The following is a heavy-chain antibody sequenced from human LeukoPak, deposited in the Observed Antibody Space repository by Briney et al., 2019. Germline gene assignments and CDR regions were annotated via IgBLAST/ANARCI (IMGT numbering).Heavy chain of an antibody. CDR3: ARRVVTAITFDY. J-gene: IGHJ4*02. D-gene: IGHD2-21*02. CDR2: IYYSGST. V-gene: IGHV4-59*08. Sequence: RPSETLPLTCSVSGGSVTNSYWSWIRQPPGKGLEWIGNIYYSGSTNYNPSLKSRVTISVDTSKNQFSLKLSSVTAADTAVYYCARRVVTAITFDYWGRGTLVTVSS. CDR1: GGSVTNSY.